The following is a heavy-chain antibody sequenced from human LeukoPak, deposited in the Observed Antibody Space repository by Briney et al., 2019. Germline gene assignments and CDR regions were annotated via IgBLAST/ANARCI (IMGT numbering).Heavy chain of an antibody. CDR2: IKQDGSEK. D-gene: IGHD5-18*01. CDR1: GFTFGSYW. V-gene: IGHV3-7*01. J-gene: IGHJ4*02. Sequence: GGSLRLSCAASGFTFGSYWMTWIRQAPGKGLEWVANIKQDGSEKNYVDSVKGRLTISRDNAKNSLYLQMSSLRAEDTAVYYCASEGEVGYAYFYWGQGTVVTVSS. CDR3: ASEGEVGYAYFY.